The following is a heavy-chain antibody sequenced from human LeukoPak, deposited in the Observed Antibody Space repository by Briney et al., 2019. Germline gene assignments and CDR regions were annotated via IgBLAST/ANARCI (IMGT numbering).Heavy chain of an antibody. CDR3: AKGGKWDVTPFDY. J-gene: IGHJ4*02. D-gene: IGHD1-26*01. V-gene: IGHV3-23*01. CDR1: GFTFTSYS. CDR2: ISGGGST. Sequence: GGSLRLSCAASGFTFTSYSMNWVRQAPGKGLGWVSTISGGGSTYYADSVKGQFTISRDNSKNTLYLQVNSLRAEDTAVYYCAKGGKWDVTPFDYWGQGTLVTVSS.